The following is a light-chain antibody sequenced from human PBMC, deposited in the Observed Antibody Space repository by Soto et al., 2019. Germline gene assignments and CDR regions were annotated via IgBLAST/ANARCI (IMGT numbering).Light chain of an antibody. CDR3: QSYDISLSDYV. CDR1: SSKIGAGYA. V-gene: IGLV1-40*01. CDR2: DNT. J-gene: IGLJ1*01. Sequence: QSVLTQPPSVSGATGQRVTISCTGSSSKIGAGYAVHWYQHLPGTAPNLLIYDNTNRPSGVPDRFSGSKSGTSGSLAITGLQAEDEADYYCQSYDISLSDYVFGTGTKLTVL.